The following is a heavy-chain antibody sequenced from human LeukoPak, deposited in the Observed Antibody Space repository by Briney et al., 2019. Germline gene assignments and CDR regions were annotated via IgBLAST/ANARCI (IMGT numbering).Heavy chain of an antibody. CDR2: IYYSGST. D-gene: IGHD2/OR15-2a*01. J-gene: IGHJ4*02. V-gene: IGHV4-59*01. CDR3: VGSATDLLPLDY. Sequence: SETLSLTCTVSGGSISSYYWSWIRQPPGKGLEWIGYIYYSGSTNYNPSLKSRVTISVDTSKNQFSLKLSSVTAADTAVYYCVGSATDLLPLDYWGQGTLVTVSS. CDR1: GGSISSYY.